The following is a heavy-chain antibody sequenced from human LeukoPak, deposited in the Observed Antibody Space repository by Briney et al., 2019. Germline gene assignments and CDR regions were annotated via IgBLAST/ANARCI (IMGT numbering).Heavy chain of an antibody. CDR2: MNPNSGNT. D-gene: IGHD3-10*01. V-gene: IGHV1-8*02. J-gene: IGHJ4*02. CDR1: GGTFSSYA. Sequence: ASVKVSCKASGGTFSSYAISWVRQATGQGLEWMGWMNPNSGNTGYAQKFQGRVTMTRNTSISTAYMELSSLRSEDTAVYYCARVRGGEFDYWGQGTLVTVSS. CDR3: ARVRGGEFDY.